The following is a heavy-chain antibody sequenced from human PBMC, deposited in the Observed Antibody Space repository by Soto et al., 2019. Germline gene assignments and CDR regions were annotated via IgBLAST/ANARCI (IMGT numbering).Heavy chain of an antibody. CDR1: GYSISSGYY. Sequence: SETLSLTCSVSGYSISSGYYWGWIRQPPGKGLEWIGSIYHSGSTYYNPSLKSRVTISVDTSKNQFSLKLSSVTAADTAVYYCARDSGSYYPAPFVRWGKGTRVTVSS. CDR3: ARDSGSYYPAPFVR. D-gene: IGHD1-26*01. CDR2: IYHSGST. J-gene: IGHJ6*04. V-gene: IGHV4-38-2*02.